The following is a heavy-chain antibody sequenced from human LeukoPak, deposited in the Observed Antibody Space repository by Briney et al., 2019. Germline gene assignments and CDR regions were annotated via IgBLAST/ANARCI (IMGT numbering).Heavy chain of an antibody. D-gene: IGHD3-22*01. J-gene: IGHJ4*02. CDR3: ARPQSSSGYYWPFDD. CDR1: GFAFSSYA. V-gene: IGHV3-23*01. CDR2: ISPSSGT. Sequence: GGSLRLSCAASGFAFSSYAMRWVRQAPGKGLGWVSAISPSSGTFYADSVKGRFTISRDSSKNTLYLQMNSLRAEDTAVYYCARPQSSSGYYWPFDDWGQGTLVTVSS.